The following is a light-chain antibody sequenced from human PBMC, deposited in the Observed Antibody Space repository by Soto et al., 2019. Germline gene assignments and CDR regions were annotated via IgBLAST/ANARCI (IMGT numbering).Light chain of an antibody. V-gene: IGLV2-23*01. J-gene: IGLJ1*01. CDR1: SSDVGAYNL. Sequence: QSVLTQPASVSGSPGQSITISCTGTSSDVGAYNLVSWYQHHPGKAPKLLIFEGSKRPSGVSNRFSGSKSGNTASLTISGLQAEDEADYYCQSYESSLSGYVFGTGTKVTVL. CDR2: EGS. CDR3: QSYESSLSGYV.